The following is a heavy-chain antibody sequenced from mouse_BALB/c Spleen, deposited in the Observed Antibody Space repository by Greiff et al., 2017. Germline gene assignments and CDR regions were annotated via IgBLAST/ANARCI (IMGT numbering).Heavy chain of an antibody. CDR3: TRHGHDGAMDY. Sequence: VQLQQSGAELVKPGASVTMSCKAFGYSFTTYPIEWMKQTHGKSLEWIGNFHPYNDDTKYKEKFKGKANLTVEKSSSTVYLELSRVTSDYSAVYYCTRHGHDGAMDYGGQGTSVTVSA. V-gene: IGHV1-47*01. CDR1: GYSFTTYP. D-gene: IGHD2-2*01. J-gene: IGHJ4*01. CDR2: FHPYNDDT.